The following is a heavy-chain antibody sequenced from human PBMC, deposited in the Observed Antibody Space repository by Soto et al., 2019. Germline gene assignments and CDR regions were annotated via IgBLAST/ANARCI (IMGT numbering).Heavy chain of an antibody. Sequence: QVQLVESGGGVVQPGRSLRLSCAASGFTFSGYAMHWVRQAPGKGLEWVAVISYDSSNKYYADSVKGRFTVSRDNSKNTLYLQMDSLRAEDTAVYYWVRDRHLDTAMQCDYWGQGTMITVSS. J-gene: IGHJ4*02. CDR3: VRDRHLDTAMQCDY. CDR2: ISYDSSNK. D-gene: IGHD5-18*01. CDR1: GFTFSGYA. V-gene: IGHV3-30-3*01.